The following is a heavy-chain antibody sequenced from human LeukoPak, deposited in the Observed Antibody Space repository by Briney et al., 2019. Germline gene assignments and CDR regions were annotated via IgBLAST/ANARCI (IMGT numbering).Heavy chain of an antibody. J-gene: IGHJ4*02. V-gene: IGHV6-1*01. CDR1: GDSVSSNSAA. D-gene: IGHD3-3*01. CDR2: TYYRSKWYN. Sequence: SQTLSLTCAISGDSVSSNSAAWNWIRQSPSRGLEWLGRTYYRSKWYNDYAVSVKSRITINPDTSKNQFTLQLNSVTPEDTAVYYCARGDYDFWSGYYGGYFDYWGQGTLVTVSS. CDR3: ARGDYDFWSGYYGGYFDY.